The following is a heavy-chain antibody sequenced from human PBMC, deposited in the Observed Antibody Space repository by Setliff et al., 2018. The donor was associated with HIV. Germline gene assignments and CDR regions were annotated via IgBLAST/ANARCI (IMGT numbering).Heavy chain of an antibody. CDR2: INQSENT. J-gene: IGHJ6*02. D-gene: IGHD3-3*01. CDR1: GGSFSGYY. Sequence: PSETLSLTCTVYGGSFSGYYWSWIRQPPGMGLEWIGEINQSENTNYNPSLQSRVTMSVDTSENQFSLRLSSVTAADTAVYYCARDNYYNFWSGYWGMDVWGQGTTVTVSS. V-gene: IGHV4-34*01. CDR3: ARDNYYNFWSGYWGMDV.